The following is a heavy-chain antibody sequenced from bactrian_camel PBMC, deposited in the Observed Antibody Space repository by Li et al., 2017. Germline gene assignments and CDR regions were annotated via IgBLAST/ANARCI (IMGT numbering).Heavy chain of an antibody. CDR2: IANDGTT. CDR1: GRTYSKWC. V-gene: IGHV3S53*01. Sequence: QLVESGGGSVQTGGSLRLSCAASGRTYSKWCMGWFRQVPGKEREGVATIANDGTTDYADSVMGRFRISKDIPSNTLYLQMDGLKPEDTAKYTCKTDGWNHGCNVEGQGTQVTVS. J-gene: IGHJ4*01. D-gene: IGHD3*01.